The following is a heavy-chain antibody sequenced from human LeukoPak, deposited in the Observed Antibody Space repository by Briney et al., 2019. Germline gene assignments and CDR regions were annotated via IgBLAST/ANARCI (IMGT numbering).Heavy chain of an antibody. J-gene: IGHJ3*02. D-gene: IGHD2-2*01. CDR1: DGSISSGGYY. CDR3: ARGDIVVVPAAISAFDI. Sequence: SETLSLTCTVSDGSISSGGYYWSWIRQHPGKGLEWIGYIYYSGSTYYNPSLKSRVTISVDTSKNQFSLKLSSVTAADTAVYYCARGDIVVVPAAISAFDIWGQGTMVTVSS. V-gene: IGHV4-31*03. CDR2: IYYSGST.